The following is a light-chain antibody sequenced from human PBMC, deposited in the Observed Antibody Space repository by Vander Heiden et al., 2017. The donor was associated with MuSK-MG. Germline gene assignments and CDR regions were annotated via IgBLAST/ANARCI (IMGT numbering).Light chain of an antibody. Sequence: ESKVREYTSSLSASVGDRVTITCQASQDISNYLNWYQQKPGKAPKLLIYDASNLETGVLFRFHGSAYGIDLSFTVSTLLRSDLATFFSEQEDNLPQTSGQGTVVELK. CDR3: EQEDNLPQT. CDR1: QDISNY. V-gene: IGKV1-33*01. J-gene: IGKJ1*01. CDR2: DAS.